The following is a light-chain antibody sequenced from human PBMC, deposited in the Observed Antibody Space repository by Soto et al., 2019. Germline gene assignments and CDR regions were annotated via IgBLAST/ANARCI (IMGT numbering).Light chain of an antibody. CDR1: QGISSY. Sequence: DIQLTQSPSFLSASVGDRVTITCRASQGISSYLAWYQQKPGKAPKLLIYAASTLQSGVPSRFSGSGSGTEYTLTISSLQPEDFATHYCQQFKSYPLSFGGGTEVEIK. J-gene: IGKJ4*01. V-gene: IGKV1-9*01. CDR2: AAS. CDR3: QQFKSYPLS.